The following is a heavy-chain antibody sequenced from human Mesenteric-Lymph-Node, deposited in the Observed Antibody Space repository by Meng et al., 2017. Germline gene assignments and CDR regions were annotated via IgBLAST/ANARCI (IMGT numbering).Heavy chain of an antibody. J-gene: IGHJ4*02. CDR2: INTDGSNT. CDR3: ADITAGF. D-gene: IGHD3-10*01. Sequence: EGQLVGAGGGGVQPGGSLRLSCAASGFSFSNYWMHWVRQAPGKGLVWVSFINTDGSNTAYADSVKGRFTISRDNAKNTLYLQMNSLRVEDTAIYYCADITAGFWGQGTLVTVSS. V-gene: IGHV3-74*01. CDR1: GFSFSNYW.